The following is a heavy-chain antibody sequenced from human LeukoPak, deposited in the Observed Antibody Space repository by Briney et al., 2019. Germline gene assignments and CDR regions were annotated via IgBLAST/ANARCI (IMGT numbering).Heavy chain of an antibody. CDR1: GYTFTSYG. CDR3: ARLYSSSLRDMDV. D-gene: IGHD6-6*01. J-gene: IGHJ6*03. CDR2: ISAYNGNT. Sequence: ASVKVSCKASGYTFTSYGISWVRQAPGQGLEWMGWISAYNGNTNYAQKLQGRVTMTPDTSTSTASKELRSLRSDDTAVYYCARLYSSSLRDMDVWGKGTTVTVSS. V-gene: IGHV1-18*01.